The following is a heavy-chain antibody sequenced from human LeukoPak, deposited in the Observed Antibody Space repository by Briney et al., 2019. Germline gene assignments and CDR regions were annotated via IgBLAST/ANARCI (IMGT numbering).Heavy chain of an antibody. CDR1: GYTFTGYY. D-gene: IGHD3-3*01. V-gene: IGHV1-2*02. CDR2: INPNSGGT. CDR3: AREGTQTPFGVESPPVFAP. J-gene: IGHJ5*02. Sequence: ASVKVSCKASGYTFTGYYMHWVRQAPGQGLEWMGWINPNSGGTNYAQKFQGRVTMTRDTSISTAYMELSRLRSDDTAVYYCAREGTQTPFGVESPPVFAPGGQGPLVTVSS.